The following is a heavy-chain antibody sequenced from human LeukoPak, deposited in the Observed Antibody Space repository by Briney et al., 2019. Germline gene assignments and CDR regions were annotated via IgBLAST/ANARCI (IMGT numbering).Heavy chain of an antibody. D-gene: IGHD6-19*01. Sequence: PGGSLRLSCAASGFTFGTYAMSWVRQAPGKGLEWISAISGSGGSTYYADSVKGRFTISRDNSKNTLYPQMNSLRAEDTAVYYCAKIPYSSGWVQNWFDPWGQGTLVTVSS. CDR2: ISGSGGST. V-gene: IGHV3-23*01. CDR1: GFTFGTYA. CDR3: AKIPYSSGWVQNWFDP. J-gene: IGHJ5*02.